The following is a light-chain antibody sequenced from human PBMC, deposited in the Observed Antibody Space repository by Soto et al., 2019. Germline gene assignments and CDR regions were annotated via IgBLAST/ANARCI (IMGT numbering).Light chain of an antibody. CDR1: QSISSY. V-gene: IGKV1-39*01. Sequence: DIQMTQSPSSLSASVGDRVTITCRASQSISSYLDWYQQKPVKAPKLLIYAASSLQSGVPSRFSGSGSWTDFTLTISSLQPEDFATYSCQQSYSTPFTFGPGTKVYIK. CDR3: QQSYSTPFT. J-gene: IGKJ3*01. CDR2: AAS.